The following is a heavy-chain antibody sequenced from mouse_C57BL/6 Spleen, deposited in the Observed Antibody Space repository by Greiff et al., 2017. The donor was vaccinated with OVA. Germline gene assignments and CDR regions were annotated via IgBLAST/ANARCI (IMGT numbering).Heavy chain of an antibody. J-gene: IGHJ3*01. D-gene: IGHD4-1*01. Sequence: VKLVESGAELVRPGTSVKMSCKASGYTFTNYWIGWAKQRPGHGLEWIGDINPGGGYTNYNEKFKGKATLTADKSSSAAYMQFSSLTSEDSAIYYCARVGTGTRFAYWGQGTLVTVSA. V-gene: IGHV1-63*01. CDR1: GYTFTNYW. CDR2: INPGGGYT. CDR3: ARVGTGTRFAY.